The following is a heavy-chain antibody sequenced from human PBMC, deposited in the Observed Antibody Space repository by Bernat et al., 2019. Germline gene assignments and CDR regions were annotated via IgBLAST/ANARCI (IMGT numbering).Heavy chain of an antibody. J-gene: IGHJ6*03. D-gene: IGHD3-16*01. V-gene: IGHV3-53*01. CDR3: AKGLGGNGNFYYYMDV. CDR1: GFTVSSNY. Sequence: EVQVVESGGGLIQPGGSLRLSCVASGFTVSSNYMSWVRQAPGKGLKWVSIFFAGGSTDYEASGKGRFTISRDNSKNTLYLEMNSLRAEDTAVYYCAKGLGGNGNFYYYMDVWGKGTTVTVSS. CDR2: FFAGGST.